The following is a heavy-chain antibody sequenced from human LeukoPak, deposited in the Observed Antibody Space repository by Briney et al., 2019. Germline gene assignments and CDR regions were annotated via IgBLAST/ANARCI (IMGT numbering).Heavy chain of an antibody. Sequence: GGSLRLSCAVSGFTFSASAMHWVRQASGKGLEWVGRIRSKANNYATAYGVSVKGRFTISRDDSTNTAYLQMNSLKTEDTAVYYCARLRSSSGWYFDYWGQGTLVTVSS. CDR1: GFTFSASA. CDR2: IRSKANNYAT. V-gene: IGHV3-73*01. D-gene: IGHD6-19*01. J-gene: IGHJ4*02. CDR3: ARLRSSSGWYFDY.